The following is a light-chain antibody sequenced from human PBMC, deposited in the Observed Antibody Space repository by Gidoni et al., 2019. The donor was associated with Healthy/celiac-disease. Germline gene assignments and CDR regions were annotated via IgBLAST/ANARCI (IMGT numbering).Light chain of an antibody. CDR3: QQYDNLPYT. V-gene: IGKV1-33*01. CDR2: DES. CDR1: PDISDN. Sequence: DIQMTHSPSSLSASVGDRVTITGPASPDISDNLNWYQRKPGKAPTLLIYDESNLETGVPSRFSGSGSGTEFTFTISSLQPEDIETYYCQQYDNLPYTFXQXTKLEIK. J-gene: IGKJ2*01.